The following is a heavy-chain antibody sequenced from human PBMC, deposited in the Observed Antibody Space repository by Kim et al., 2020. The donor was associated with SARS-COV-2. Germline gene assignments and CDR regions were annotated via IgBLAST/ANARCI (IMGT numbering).Heavy chain of an antibody. V-gene: IGHV3-43D*03. J-gene: IGHJ6*02. CDR1: GFTFDDYG. Sequence: GGSLRLSCAASGFTFDDYGMHWVRQAPGKGLEWVSLITWDGDSTYYADSVKGRFTTSRDNSKNSLYLQMTSLRTEDTALYYCAKDINYFNGMDVWGQGTTVTVSS. CDR2: ITWDGDST. CDR3: AKDINYFNGMDV.